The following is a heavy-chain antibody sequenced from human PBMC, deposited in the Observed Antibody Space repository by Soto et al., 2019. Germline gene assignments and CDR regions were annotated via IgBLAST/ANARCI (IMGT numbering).Heavy chain of an antibody. CDR2: ISYDGSNK. CDR1: GFIFSSYA. Sequence: QVQLVESGGGVVQPGRSLRLSCAASGFIFSSYAMHWVRQAPGKGLEWVAVISYDGSNKYYADSVKGRFTISRDNSKNTLYLQMNSLRAEDTAVYYCARDRFYCSSTSCYDYYYYGMDVWGQGTTVTVSS. CDR3: ARDRFYCSSTSCYDYYYYGMDV. J-gene: IGHJ6*02. V-gene: IGHV3-30-3*01. D-gene: IGHD2-2*01.